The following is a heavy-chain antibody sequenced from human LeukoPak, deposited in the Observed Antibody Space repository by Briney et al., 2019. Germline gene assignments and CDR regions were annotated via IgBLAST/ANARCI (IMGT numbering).Heavy chain of an antibody. J-gene: IGHJ5*02. V-gene: IGHV1-2*02. Sequence: ASVKVSCKAYGYTFTGYYVLWVRQAPGQGVEWMGWINPNSGGTHSAQKFQGRVTMTRDTSISTAYMELSRLTSDDTAVYYCARWVGYSNWFDPWGQGTLVTVSS. CDR1: GYTFTGYY. CDR3: ARWVGYSNWFDP. CDR2: INPNSGGT. D-gene: IGHD2-15*01.